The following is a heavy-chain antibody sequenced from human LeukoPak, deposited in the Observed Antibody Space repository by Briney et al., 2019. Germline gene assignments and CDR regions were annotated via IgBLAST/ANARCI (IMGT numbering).Heavy chain of an antibody. J-gene: IGHJ4*02. Sequence: GRSLRLSCAASGFTFSSYEMNWVRQAPGKGLEWVSYISSSGSTIYYADSVKGRFTISRDNAKNSLYLQMNSLRAEDTAVYYCARGAYSSYYFGYWGQGTLVTVSS. CDR3: ARGAYSSYYFGY. D-gene: IGHD6-13*01. V-gene: IGHV3-48*03. CDR2: ISSSGSTI. CDR1: GFTFSSYE.